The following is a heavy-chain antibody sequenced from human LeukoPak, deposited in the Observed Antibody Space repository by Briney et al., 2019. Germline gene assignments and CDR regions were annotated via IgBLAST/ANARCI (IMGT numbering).Heavy chain of an antibody. J-gene: IGHJ4*02. V-gene: IGHV1-2*06. CDR2: INPNSGDT. D-gene: IGHD1-14*01. CDR3: VKAKPQGSDRDFDY. CDR1: GYTFTGYY. Sequence: ASVKVSCKTSGYTFTGYYMHWVRQAPGQGLEWMGRINPNSGDTNYAQKFQGRVTMTGDTSITTAYMELNSLRSDDTAVYYCVKAKPQGSDRDFDYWGQGTLVTVSS.